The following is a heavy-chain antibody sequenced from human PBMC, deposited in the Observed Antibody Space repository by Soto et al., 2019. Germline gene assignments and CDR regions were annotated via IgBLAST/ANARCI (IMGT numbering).Heavy chain of an antibody. Sequence: PGGSLRLSCAASGFTFSDYGMNWVRQAPGKGLQWVSRISSSGVHTDYADSVKGRFTISRDNGKNSMFLQMDSLGAEDTAMYYCARGLGFCSSTRCSPGYYFDDWGQGVLVTVSS. CDR1: GFTFSDYG. D-gene: IGHD2-2*01. CDR3: ARGLGFCSSTRCSPGYYFDD. CDR2: ISSSGVHT. J-gene: IGHJ4*02. V-gene: IGHV3-21*01.